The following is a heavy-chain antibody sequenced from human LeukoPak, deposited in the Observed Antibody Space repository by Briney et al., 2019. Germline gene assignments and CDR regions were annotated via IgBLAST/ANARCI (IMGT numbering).Heavy chain of an antibody. CDR3: AREATGRAFDP. CDR1: GGTFSSYA. D-gene: IGHD1-14*01. CDR2: ISALTGDT. Sequence: GSSVKVSCKASGGTFSSYAISWVRQAPGQGLEWMGWISALTGDTNYAQKFQGGLTMTTDTSTDTAYMEMRSLRSDDTAVYYCAREATGRAFDPWGQGTLVVVSS. V-gene: IGHV1-18*01. J-gene: IGHJ5*02.